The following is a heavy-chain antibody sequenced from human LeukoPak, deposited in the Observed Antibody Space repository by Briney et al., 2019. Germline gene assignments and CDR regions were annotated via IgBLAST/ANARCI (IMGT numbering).Heavy chain of an antibody. Sequence: ASVKVSCKASGYTFTSYGISWVRQAPGQGLEWMGWISAYNGNTNYAQKLQGRVTMTTDTSTSTAYMELRSLRSDDTAVYYCARALGQQLVGMSYYYYYYMDVWGKGTTVTISS. V-gene: IGHV1-18*01. CDR1: GYTFTSYG. CDR2: ISAYNGNT. J-gene: IGHJ6*03. CDR3: ARALGQQLVGMSYYYYYYMDV. D-gene: IGHD6-13*01.